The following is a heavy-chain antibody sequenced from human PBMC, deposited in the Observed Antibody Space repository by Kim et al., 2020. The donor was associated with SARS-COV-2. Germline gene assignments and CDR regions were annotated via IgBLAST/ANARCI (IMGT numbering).Heavy chain of an antibody. CDR1: GFTFSNYA. CDR2: ISSSGGRT. D-gene: IGHD3-9*01. V-gene: IGHV3-23*01. Sequence: GGSLRLSCTGSGFTFSNYAMNWFRRAPGREMEWFSAISSSGGRTYYADSVKGRFTISRDNSKNTLYLLMNSLRVEDTAVYHCAKEVGLSSSGYIDYWGQGILATASS. J-gene: IGHJ4*02. CDR3: AKEVGLSSSGYIDY.